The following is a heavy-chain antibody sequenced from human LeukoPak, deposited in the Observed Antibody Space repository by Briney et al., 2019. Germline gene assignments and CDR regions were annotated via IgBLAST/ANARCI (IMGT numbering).Heavy chain of an antibody. V-gene: IGHV3-7*01. CDR3: RSTRITMIVVVYYFDY. Sequence: GGSLRLSCAVSGFTFSNCWMSWVRQAPGKGLEWVANIKQDGSEKYYVDSVKGRFTISRDNAKNSLYLQINSLRAEDTAVYYCRSTRITMIVVVYYFDYWGQGTLVTVSS. J-gene: IGHJ4*02. CDR1: GFTFSNCW. CDR2: IKQDGSEK. D-gene: IGHD3-22*01.